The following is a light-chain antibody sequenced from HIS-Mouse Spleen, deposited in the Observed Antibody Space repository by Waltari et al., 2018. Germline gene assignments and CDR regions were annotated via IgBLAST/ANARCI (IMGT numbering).Light chain of an antibody. Sequence: SALTQPRSVSGSPGQSVTISCTGTSSDVGGYNYFSWYHQHPGKAPKLLIYEVSKRRAGFPDRVSGSKSGNTASLTISGLQAEDEADYYCCSYAGSYTFEVVFGGGTKLTVL. V-gene: IGLV2-11*01. CDR2: EVS. CDR1: SSDVGGYNY. J-gene: IGLJ2*01. CDR3: CSYAGSYTFEVV.